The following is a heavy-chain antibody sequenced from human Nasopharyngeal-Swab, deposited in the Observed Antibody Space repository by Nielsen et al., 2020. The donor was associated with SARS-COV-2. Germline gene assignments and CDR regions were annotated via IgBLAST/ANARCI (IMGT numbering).Heavy chain of an antibody. CDR1: GDTFNRKA. D-gene: IGHD3-9*01. CDR2: INTNTGNP. V-gene: IGHV7-4-1*02. CDR3: ARDGYFDWLALSWFDP. Sequence: ASVTVSCKASGDTFNRKAINWVRQAPGQGLEWMGWINTNTGNPTHAQGFTGRFVFSLDTSVSTAYLQISSLKAEDTAVYYCARDGYFDWLALSWFDPWGQGTLVTVSS. J-gene: IGHJ5*02.